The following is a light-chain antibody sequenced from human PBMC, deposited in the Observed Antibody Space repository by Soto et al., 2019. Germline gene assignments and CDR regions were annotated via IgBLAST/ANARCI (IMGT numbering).Light chain of an antibody. CDR3: YSSAGSNNWGV. V-gene: IGLV2-8*01. CDR1: SSDVGGYNY. J-gene: IGLJ2*01. Sequence: QSALTQPPSASGSPGQSVAISCTGTSSDVGGYNYVSWYQQHPGKAPKLMIYEVSKRPSGVPNRFSGSKSGNTASRTVSGLQTEDEAVYYCYSSAGSNNWGVVGGGTKLTVL. CDR2: EVS.